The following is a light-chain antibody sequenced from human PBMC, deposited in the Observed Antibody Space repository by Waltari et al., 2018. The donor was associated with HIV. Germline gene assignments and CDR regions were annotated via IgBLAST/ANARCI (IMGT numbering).Light chain of an antibody. Sequence: DIQLTQSPSFLSASVGDRVTITCRASQGISSYLAWYQQKPGKAPKLLIYAASTLQSGVPSRFSGSGSGTEFTLTISSLQPEDFATYYCQQRNSYPLLTFGGGTKVEIK. CDR3: QQRNSYPLLT. CDR2: AAS. J-gene: IGKJ4*01. V-gene: IGKV1-9*01. CDR1: QGISSY.